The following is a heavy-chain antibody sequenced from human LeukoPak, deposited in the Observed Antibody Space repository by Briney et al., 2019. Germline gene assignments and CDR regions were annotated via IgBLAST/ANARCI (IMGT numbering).Heavy chain of an antibody. J-gene: IGHJ4*02. CDR2: IKEDGSDK. CDR1: GFIFSSYW. CDR3: ARDAGYGYDRFDY. D-gene: IGHD5-18*01. V-gene: IGHV3-7*01. Sequence: GGSLRLSCAASGFIFSSYWMAWVRQAPGKGLEWVANIKEDGSDKNYVDSVKGRFTISRDNAKNSLYLQMNSLRAEDRAVYYCARDAGYGYDRFDYWGQGTQVTVPS.